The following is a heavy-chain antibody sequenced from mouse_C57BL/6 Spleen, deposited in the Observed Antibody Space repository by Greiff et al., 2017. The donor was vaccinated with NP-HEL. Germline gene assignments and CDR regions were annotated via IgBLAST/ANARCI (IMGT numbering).Heavy chain of an antibody. J-gene: IGHJ1*03. CDR1: GYTFTSYG. CDR3: ARDRAYWYFDV. CDR2: IYPRSGNT. V-gene: IGHV1-81*01. Sequence: QVQLKESGAELARPGASVKLSCKASGYTFTSYGISWVKQRTGQGLEWIGEIYPRSGNTYYNEKFKGKATLTADKSSSTAYMELRSLTSEDSAVYFCARDRAYWYFDVWGTGTTVTVSS.